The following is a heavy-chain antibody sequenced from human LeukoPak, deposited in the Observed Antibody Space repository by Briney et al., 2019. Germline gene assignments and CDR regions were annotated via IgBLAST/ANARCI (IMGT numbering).Heavy chain of an antibody. Sequence: SETLSLTCAVYGGSFSGYYWSWIRQPPGKGLEWIGEINHSGSTNYNPSLKSRVTISVDTSKNQFSLKLSSVTAEDTAVYYCARDYLHSTGPNRIVAADWGQGTLVTVSS. CDR2: INHSGST. V-gene: IGHV4-34*01. D-gene: IGHD6-13*01. CDR1: GGSFSGYY. J-gene: IGHJ4*02. CDR3: ARDYLHSTGPNRIVAAD.